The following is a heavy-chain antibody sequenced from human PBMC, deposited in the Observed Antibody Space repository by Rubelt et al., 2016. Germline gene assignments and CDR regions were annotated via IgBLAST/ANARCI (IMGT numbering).Heavy chain of an antibody. D-gene: IGHD4-17*01. CDR2: FYYGGST. V-gene: IGHV4-39*01. J-gene: IGHJ5*02. CDR1: GGSISSSSYY. Sequence: QLQLQESGPGLVKPSETLSLTCTVSGGSISSSSYYWAWIRQPPGKGLEWIGSFYYGGSTSYNPSLQSRVTISVETSKNPSPLKLTPVTASDTAVYFCARRTNYGENVGYLWGQGTLVTVSS. CDR3: ARRTNYGENVGYL.